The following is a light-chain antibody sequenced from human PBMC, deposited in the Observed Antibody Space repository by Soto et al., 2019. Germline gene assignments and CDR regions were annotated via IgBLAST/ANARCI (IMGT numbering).Light chain of an antibody. V-gene: IGKV1-39*01. Sequence: DIPMTQSPSSLSASVGDRVTITCRASQRISSYLNWYQKKPGKAPNLLIYAASSLQSGVSSRFSGSGSGTDFTLTISSLQPEDCGIYYCQQTYSTPRTFGQGTKVEIK. CDR1: QRISSY. CDR3: QQTYSTPRT. J-gene: IGKJ1*01. CDR2: AAS.